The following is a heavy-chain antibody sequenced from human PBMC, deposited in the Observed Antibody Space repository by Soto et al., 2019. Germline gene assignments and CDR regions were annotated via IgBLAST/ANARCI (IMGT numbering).Heavy chain of an antibody. CDR1: GGSFSGYY. Sequence: SENLSLTCAVYGGSFSGYYWSWIRQPPGKGLEWIGEINRSGSTNYNPSLKSRVTISVDTSKNQISLKLSSVTAADTAVYYCARSYRDSSALFIINRFDSWCQGTLVSVSS. D-gene: IGHD3-22*01. J-gene: IGHJ5*01. CDR2: INRSGST. V-gene: IGHV4-34*01. CDR3: ARSYRDSSALFIINRFDS.